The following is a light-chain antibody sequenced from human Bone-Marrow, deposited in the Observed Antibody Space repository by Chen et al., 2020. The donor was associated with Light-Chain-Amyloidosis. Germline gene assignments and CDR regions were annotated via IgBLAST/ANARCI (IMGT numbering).Light chain of an antibody. CDR3: KSRDSSGDLLI. Sequence: SSELTQDPAVSVALGQTGRITCQGDSLRKYYASWYQQKPGQAPVLVIYAKNNRPSGIPDRFSGSSSGNTASLTITGTQAEDEADYYCKSRDSSGDLLIFGGGTKLTVL. V-gene: IGLV3-19*01. CDR1: SLRKYY. J-gene: IGLJ2*01. CDR2: AKN.